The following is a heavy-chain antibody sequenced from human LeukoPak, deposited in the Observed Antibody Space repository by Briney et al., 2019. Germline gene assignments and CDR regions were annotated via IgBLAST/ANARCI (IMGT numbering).Heavy chain of an antibody. V-gene: IGHV3-23*01. CDR1: GFTFSDYA. D-gene: IGHD1-1*01. CDR3: AKAPGTATAARYFEY. CDR2: ISGSGGET. J-gene: IGHJ4*02. Sequence: GGSLRLSCAASGFTFSDYALGWVRQAPGKGLEWVSVISGSGGETNYAASVKGRFTISRDNSKNTLYLQMNSLRAEDTAVYHCAKAPGTATAARYFEYWGQGTLVTVSS.